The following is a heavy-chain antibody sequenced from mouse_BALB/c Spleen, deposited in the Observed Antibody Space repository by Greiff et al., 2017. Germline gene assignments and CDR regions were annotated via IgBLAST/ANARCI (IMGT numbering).Heavy chain of an antibody. CDR3: ARPMITTAWFAY. D-gene: IGHD2-4*01. CDR2: IWAGGST. Sequence: VKVVESGPGLVAPSQSLSITCTVSGFSLTSYGVHWVRQPPGKGLEWLGVIWAGGSTNYNSALMSRLSISKDNSKSQVFLKMNSLQTDDTAMYYCARPMITTAWFAYWGQGTLVTVSA. CDR1: GFSLTSYG. J-gene: IGHJ3*01. V-gene: IGHV2-9*02.